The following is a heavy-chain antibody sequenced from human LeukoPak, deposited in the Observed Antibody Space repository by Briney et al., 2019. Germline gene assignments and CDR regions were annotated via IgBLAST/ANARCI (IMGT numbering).Heavy chain of an antibody. J-gene: IGHJ3*02. CDR3: ARDSRSNQDAFDI. CDR2: IYYSGST. V-gene: IGHV4-59*12. CDR1: GDSISNFY. Sequence: SETLSLTCTVSGDSISNFYWSWIRQPPGKGLEWIGYIYYSGSTNYNPSLKSRVTMSVDTSKNQFSLKLSSVTAADTAVYYCARDSRSNQDAFDIWGQGTMVTVSS.